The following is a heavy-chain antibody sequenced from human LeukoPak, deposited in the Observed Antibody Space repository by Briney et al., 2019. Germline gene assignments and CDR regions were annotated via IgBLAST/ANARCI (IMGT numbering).Heavy chain of an antibody. CDR2: IYYSGST. CDR3: ARGMIVNWFDP. J-gene: IGHJ5*02. D-gene: IGHD3-22*01. Sequence: SETLSLTCTVSGGSLSSYYWSWIRQPPGKGLEWIGYIYYSGSTNYNPSLKSRVTISVDTSKNQFSLKLSSVTAADTAVYYCARGMIVNWFDPWGQGTLVTVSS. CDR1: GGSLSSYY. V-gene: IGHV4-59*01.